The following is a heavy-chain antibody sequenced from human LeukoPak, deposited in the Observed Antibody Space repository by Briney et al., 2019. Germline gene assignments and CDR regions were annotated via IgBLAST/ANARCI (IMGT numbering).Heavy chain of an antibody. J-gene: IGHJ4*02. V-gene: IGHV3-9*01. D-gene: IGHD5-18*01. Sequence: GGSLRLSCAAPGFTFDDYAMHWVRQAPGKGLEWVSGISWNSGSIGYADSVKGRFTISRDNAKNSLYLQMNNLRVDDSAVYYCAREYTAMAYDYWGQGNLVTVSS. CDR1: GFTFDDYA. CDR3: AREYTAMAYDY. CDR2: ISWNSGSI.